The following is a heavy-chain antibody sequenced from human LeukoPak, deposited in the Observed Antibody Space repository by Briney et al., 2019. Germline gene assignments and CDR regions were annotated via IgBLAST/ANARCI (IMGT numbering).Heavy chain of an antibody. J-gene: IGHJ4*02. CDR2: ISSSGSTI. CDR1: GFTFSNYE. V-gene: IGHV3-48*03. D-gene: IGHD3-9*01. CDR3: ARPYYDILTGYYWVFYFDY. Sequence: GGSLRLSCAASGFTFSNYEMNWVRQAPGKGLEWVSYISSSGSTIYYADSVKGRFTISRDNAKNSLYLQMNSLRAEDTAVYYCARPYYDILTGYYWVFYFDYWGQGTLVTVSS.